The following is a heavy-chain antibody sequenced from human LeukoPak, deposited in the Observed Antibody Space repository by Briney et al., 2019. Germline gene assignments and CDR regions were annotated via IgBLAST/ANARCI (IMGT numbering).Heavy chain of an antibody. CDR1: GFLFSTYT. CDR2: LAASCGTR. CDR3: AKDKVPDGKWDIDY. Sequence: GGSLRLSCAASGFLFSTYTVNWVRQVPGQGLEWVAALAASCGTRYYANSVKGRFTISRDNSKNTVFLQMNSLRVEDTAVYYCAKDKVPDGKWDIDYWGQGTLVTVSS. D-gene: IGHD1-26*01. J-gene: IGHJ4*02. V-gene: IGHV3-23*01.